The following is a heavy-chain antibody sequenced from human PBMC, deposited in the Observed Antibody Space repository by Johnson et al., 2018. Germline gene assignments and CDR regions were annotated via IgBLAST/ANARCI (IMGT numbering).Heavy chain of an antibody. CDR2: ISYDGSNK. Sequence: QVQLVESGGGVVQPGRSLRLSCAASGFTFSSYGMHWVRQAPGKGLEWVAVISYDGSNKYYADSVKGRFTISRDNSKNTLYLQMNSLRAEDTAVYYCAKDKGDYVDYYYYYYMDVWGKGTTVTVSS. CDR1: GFTFSSYG. CDR3: AKDKGDYVDYYYYYYMDV. D-gene: IGHD4-17*01. J-gene: IGHJ6*03. V-gene: IGHV3-30*18.